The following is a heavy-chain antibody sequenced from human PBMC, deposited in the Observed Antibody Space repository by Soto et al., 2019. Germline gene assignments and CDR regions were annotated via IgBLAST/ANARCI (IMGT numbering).Heavy chain of an antibody. Sequence: SETLSLTCAVYGGSFSGYYWSWIRQPPGMGLEWIGEINHSGSTNYNPSLKSRVTISVDTSKTQFSLKLSSVTAADTAIYYCARGFVDGGNTVVFDYWGQGTLVTVSS. D-gene: IGHD2-15*01. J-gene: IGHJ4*02. CDR1: GGSFSGYY. CDR3: ARGFVDGGNTVVFDY. V-gene: IGHV4-34*01. CDR2: INHSGST.